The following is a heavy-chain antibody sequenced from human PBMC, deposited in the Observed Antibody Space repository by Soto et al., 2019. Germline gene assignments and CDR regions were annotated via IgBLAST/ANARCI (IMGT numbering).Heavy chain of an antibody. CDR3: ARLKAVAGPDNYSMDV. CDR1: GGTFSSYA. Sequence: SVTVACKASGGTFSSYAVSWVRQAPGQGLEWMGGIIPIFGTANYAQKFQGRVTITADESTSTAYMELSSLRSEDTAVYYCARLKAVAGPDNYSMDVWGQGTTVTVSS. J-gene: IGHJ6*02. D-gene: IGHD6-19*01. V-gene: IGHV1-69*13. CDR2: IIPIFGTA.